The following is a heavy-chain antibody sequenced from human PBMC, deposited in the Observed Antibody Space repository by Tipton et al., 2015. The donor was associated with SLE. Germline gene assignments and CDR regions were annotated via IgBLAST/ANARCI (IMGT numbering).Heavy chain of an antibody. Sequence: SLRLSCAAAGFTFSHYGIHVVRQAPGKGLEWVAFMRFDGSEEYYADSVKGRFTISRDNAKNSLYLQMNSLRAEDTAVYYCAADAPAGGAFDIWGQGTMVTVSS. D-gene: IGHD2-2*01. CDR3: AADAPAGGAFDI. CDR1: GFTFSHYG. J-gene: IGHJ3*02. V-gene: IGHV3-30*02. CDR2: MRFDGSEE.